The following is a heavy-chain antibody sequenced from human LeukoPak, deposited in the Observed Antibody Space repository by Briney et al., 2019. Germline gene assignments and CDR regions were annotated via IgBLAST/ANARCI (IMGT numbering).Heavy chain of an antibody. CDR3: ARGRLAVAGTYYYYGMDV. V-gene: IGHV1-46*01. J-gene: IGHJ6*02. Sequence: ASVKVSCKASGYTFTSYYMHWVRQAPGQGLEWMGIINPSGGSTSYAQKFQGRVTMTRDTSTSTVYMELSSLRSEDTAVYYCARGRLAVAGTYYYYGMDVWGQGTTVTVSS. CDR1: GYTFTSYY. D-gene: IGHD6-19*01. CDR2: INPSGGST.